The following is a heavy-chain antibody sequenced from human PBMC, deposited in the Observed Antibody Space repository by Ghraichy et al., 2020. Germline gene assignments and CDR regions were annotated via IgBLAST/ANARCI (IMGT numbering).Heavy chain of an antibody. D-gene: IGHD3-22*01. CDR1: GFTFSSYA. V-gene: IGHV3-23*01. CDR3: AKVMDSSGWDGFDI. CDR2: ISSSGGST. Sequence: LSLTCAASGFTFSSYAMSWVRLAPGKGLEWVSTISSSGGSTYYADSVKGRFTISRDYSKNTLYLQMNSLRAEDTALYYCAKVMDSSGWDGFDIWGQGTMVTVSS. J-gene: IGHJ3*02.